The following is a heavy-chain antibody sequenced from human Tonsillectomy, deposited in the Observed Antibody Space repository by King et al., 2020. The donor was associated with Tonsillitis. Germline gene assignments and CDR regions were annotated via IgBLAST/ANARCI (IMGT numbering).Heavy chain of an antibody. CDR3: TTGSEGSTTTGYYYYYMDV. CDR1: RFTFSNAW. J-gene: IGHJ6*03. Sequence: VQLVESGGGLVKPGGSLRLSCAASRFTFSNAWMSWVRQAPGKGLEWVGRIKSKTDGGTTDYAAPVKGRFTISRDDSKNTLYLQMNSLKTEDTAVYYCTTGSEGSTTTGYYYYYMDVWGKGTTVTVSS. D-gene: IGHD5/OR15-5a*01. V-gene: IGHV3-15*01. CDR2: IKSKTDGGTT.